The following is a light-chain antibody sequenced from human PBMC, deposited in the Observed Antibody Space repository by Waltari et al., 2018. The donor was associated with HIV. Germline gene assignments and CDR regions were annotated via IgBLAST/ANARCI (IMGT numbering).Light chain of an antibody. V-gene: IGLV1-44*01. CDR3: AAWDDSLNGHVL. CDR1: SSNIGSNP. CDR2: NNM. J-gene: IGLJ2*01. Sequence: QSVLTQPPSASGTPGQRVTFSCSGSSSNIGSNPVDWYQKLPGTAPRRLTYNNMQRPSGVPDRFSGSKSGTSASLAISGLQSEDEADYYCAAWDDSLNGHVLFGGGTKLTVL.